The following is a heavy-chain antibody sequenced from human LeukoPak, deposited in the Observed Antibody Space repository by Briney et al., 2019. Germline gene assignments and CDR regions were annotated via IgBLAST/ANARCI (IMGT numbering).Heavy chain of an antibody. J-gene: IGHJ6*04. D-gene: IGHD3-10*02. CDR1: GFTFSSYE. V-gene: IGHV3-48*03. Sequence: QAGGSLRLSCAASGFTFSSYEMSWVRQAPGKGLGWVSYISSSGSTIYYADSVKGRFTISRDNDRNSLYLQMNSLRAEDTAVYYCAELGITMIGGVWGKGTTVTISS. CDR3: AELGITMIGGV. CDR2: ISSSGSTI.